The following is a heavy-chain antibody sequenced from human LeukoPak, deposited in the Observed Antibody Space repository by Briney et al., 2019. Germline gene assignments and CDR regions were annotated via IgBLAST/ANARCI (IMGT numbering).Heavy chain of an antibody. Sequence: GASVKVSCKASGGTFSSYAISWVRQAPGQGLEWMGGIIPIFGTANYAQKFQGRVTITADESTSTAYMELSSLRSEDTAVYYCARAYHISGDDAFDIWGQGTVVTVSS. J-gene: IGHJ3*02. D-gene: IGHD3-22*01. CDR2: IIPIFGTA. CDR1: GGTFSSYA. V-gene: IGHV1-69*13. CDR3: ARAYHISGDDAFDI.